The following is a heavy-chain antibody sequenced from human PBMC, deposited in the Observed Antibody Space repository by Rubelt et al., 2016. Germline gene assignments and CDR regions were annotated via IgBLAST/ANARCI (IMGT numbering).Heavy chain of an antibody. CDR1: GYSFTSYW. CDR3: ARHVNHNWFDP. J-gene: IGHJ5*02. V-gene: IGHV5-10-1*03. D-gene: IGHD1-14*01. Sequence: EVQLVQSGAEVKKPGESLRISCKGSGYSFTSYWISWVRQMPGKGLEWMGRIDPSDSYTNYSPSCQGHVPLSPDKSIRTAYLQSSSLKASDTAMYYCARHVNHNWFDPWGQGTLVTVSS. CDR2: IDPSDSYT.